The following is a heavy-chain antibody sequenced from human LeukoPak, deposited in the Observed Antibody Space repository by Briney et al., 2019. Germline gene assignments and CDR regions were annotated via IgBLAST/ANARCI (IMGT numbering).Heavy chain of an antibody. CDR2: IYHSGST. J-gene: IGHJ4*02. D-gene: IGHD3-16*02. Sequence: LRLSCAASGLTFSSHWMHWIRQPPGKGLEWIGYIYHSGSTYYNPSLKSRVTISVDRSKNQFSLKLSSVTAADTAVYYCARGDDYIWGSYRPSYFDYWGQGTLVTVSS. CDR3: ARGDDYIWGSYRPSYFDY. V-gene: IGHV4-30-2*01. CDR1: GLTFSSHW.